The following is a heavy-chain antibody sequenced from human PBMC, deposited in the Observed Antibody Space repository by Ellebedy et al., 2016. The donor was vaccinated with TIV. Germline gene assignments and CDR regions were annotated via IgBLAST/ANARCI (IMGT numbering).Heavy chain of an antibody. CDR3: ARSPYTGYSDLGFDY. D-gene: IGHD2-2*02. Sequence: GESLKISCTASGFTFSSYSMTWVRQAPGKGLEWISYISSGISIYYADSVKGRFTISRDNAKNSLYLQMNSLRADDTAVYYCARSPYTGYSDLGFDYWGQGSLVTV. J-gene: IGHJ4*02. CDR1: GFTFSSYS. CDR2: ISSGISI. V-gene: IGHV3-48*04.